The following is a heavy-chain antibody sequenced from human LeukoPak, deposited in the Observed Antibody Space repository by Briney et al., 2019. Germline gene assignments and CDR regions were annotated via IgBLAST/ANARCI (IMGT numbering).Heavy chain of an antibody. CDR1: GFTFSSYT. CDR3: ARHRRNSGFHHVLYYFDF. CDR2: ISSSGAST. Sequence: PGGSLRLSCAASGFTFSSYTMGWVRQAPGKGLQWVSGISSSGASTYYAESVKGRFTISRDNSRDTLYLQMNTLRAEDTAVYYCARHRRNSGFHHVLYYFDFWGQGTLVTVSS. D-gene: IGHD2/OR15-2a*01. V-gene: IGHV3-23*01. J-gene: IGHJ4*02.